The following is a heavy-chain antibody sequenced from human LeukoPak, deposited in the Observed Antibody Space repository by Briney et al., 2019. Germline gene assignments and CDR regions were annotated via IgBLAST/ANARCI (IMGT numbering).Heavy chain of an antibody. D-gene: IGHD6-13*01. V-gene: IGHV4-59*12. CDR2: IYYSGST. CDR1: GGSISSYY. J-gene: IGHJ6*02. CDR3: ARRAAAASVVYYYYYGMDV. Sequence: SETLSLTCTVSGGSISSYYWSWIRQPPGKGLEWIGYIYYSGSTNYNPSLKSRVTISVDTSKNQFSLKLSSVTAADTAVYYCARRAAAASVVYYYYYGMDVWGQGTTVTVSS.